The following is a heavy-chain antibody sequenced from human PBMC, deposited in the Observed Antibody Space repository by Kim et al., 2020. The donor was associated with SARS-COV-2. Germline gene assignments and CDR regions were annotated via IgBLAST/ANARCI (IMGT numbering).Heavy chain of an antibody. D-gene: IGHD2-2*01. J-gene: IGHJ4*02. Sequence: NSRPSLKSRFTMSLDTSENQFSLKLTSVTTEDTAVYYCARGLLGIPAALDYWGQGALVTVSS. CDR3: ARGLLGIPAALDY. V-gene: IGHV4-59*09.